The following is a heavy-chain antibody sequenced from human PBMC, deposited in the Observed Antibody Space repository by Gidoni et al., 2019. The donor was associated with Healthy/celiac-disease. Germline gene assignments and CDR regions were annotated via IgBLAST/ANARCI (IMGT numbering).Heavy chain of an antibody. CDR2: IYYSGST. V-gene: IGHV4-59*01. CDR1: GGSISSYY. Sequence: QVQLQESGPGLVKPSETLSLTCTVSGGSISSYYWSWIRQPPGKGLEWIGYIYYSGSTNYNPSLKSRVTISVDTSKNQFSLKLSSVTAADTPVYYCATSSSSSWHFDYWGQGTLVTVSS. CDR3: ATSSSSSWHFDY. D-gene: IGHD6-6*01. J-gene: IGHJ4*02.